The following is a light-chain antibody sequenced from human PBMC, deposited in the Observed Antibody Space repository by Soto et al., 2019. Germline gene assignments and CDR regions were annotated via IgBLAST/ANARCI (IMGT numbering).Light chain of an antibody. V-gene: IGKV1-5*03. Sequence: DVEMTQSPSTLPTSIGDRVTINCRASQNVSNWLAWYQQKPGKAPKLLIYKASRLESGVPSRFNASGSGTDFTLTYNSLQSDDFATYFCQQYSKESTFGQGTKLEIK. CDR3: QQYSKEST. CDR2: KAS. CDR1: QNVSNW. J-gene: IGKJ2*01.